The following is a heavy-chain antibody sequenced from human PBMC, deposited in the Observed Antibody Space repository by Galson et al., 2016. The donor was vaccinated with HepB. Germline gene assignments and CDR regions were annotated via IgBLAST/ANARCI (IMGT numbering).Heavy chain of an antibody. CDR3: AINRDDSSGYFWETLDY. D-gene: IGHD3-22*01. J-gene: IGHJ4*02. Sequence: SLRLSCAASGFTFDDYTMHWVRQAPGKGLEWVSLISWDGGSTYYADSVKGRFTISRDNSKNSLYLQMNSLRTEDTALYYCAINRDDSSGYFWETLDYWGQGTLVTVSS. CDR2: ISWDGGST. CDR1: GFTFDDYT. V-gene: IGHV3-43*01.